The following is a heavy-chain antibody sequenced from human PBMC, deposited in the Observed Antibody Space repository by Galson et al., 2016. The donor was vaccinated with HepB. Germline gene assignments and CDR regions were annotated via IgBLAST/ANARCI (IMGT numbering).Heavy chain of an antibody. Sequence: SLRLSCAASGFTFSTYAMSWVRQAPGQGLEWVSAISGSGGSTYYADSVKGRFTISRDNSKNTVYLQMNSLRAEDTAVYYCAKGYGVFDYWGQGTLVTVSS. CDR2: ISGSGGST. CDR3: AKGYGVFDY. CDR1: GFTFSTYA. D-gene: IGHD4-17*01. J-gene: IGHJ4*02. V-gene: IGHV3-23*01.